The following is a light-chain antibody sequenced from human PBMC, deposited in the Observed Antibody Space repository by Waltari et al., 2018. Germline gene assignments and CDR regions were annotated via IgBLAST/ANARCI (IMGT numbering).Light chain of an antibody. J-gene: IGKJ4*01. CDR2: DAS. V-gene: IGKV3-11*01. Sequence: EIVLTQSPATLSLSPGERATLSCRASQSVSNFLAWYQQKPGQAPKLLIYDASNRATGIPVRFSGSGSGTDFTLTISNLEPEDFAVYYCQQRRSWPPLTFGGGTKVEVK. CDR1: QSVSNF. CDR3: QQRRSWPPLT.